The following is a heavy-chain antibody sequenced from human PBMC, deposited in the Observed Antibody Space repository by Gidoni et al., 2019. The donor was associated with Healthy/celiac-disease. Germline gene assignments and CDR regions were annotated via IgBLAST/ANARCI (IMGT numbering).Heavy chain of an antibody. V-gene: IGHV4-39*01. CDR3: ARQWSGWYNYNWFDP. D-gene: IGHD6-19*01. Sequence: QLQLQESGPGLVKPSETLSLTCTGSGGSICSSSDYWGGIRQPPWKGLEWIGSIYYSGSTYYNPSLKSRVTMSVDTSKNQFDLKLISVTAADTAVYYCARQWSGWYNYNWFDPWGQGTLVTVSS. CDR1: GGSICSSSDY. J-gene: IGHJ5*02. CDR2: IYYSGST.